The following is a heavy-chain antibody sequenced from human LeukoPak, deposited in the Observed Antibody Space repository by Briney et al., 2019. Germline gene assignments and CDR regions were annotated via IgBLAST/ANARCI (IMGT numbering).Heavy chain of an antibody. V-gene: IGHV4-59*08. Sequence: SETLSLTCTVSGGSIIGHYWSWVRQFPGNGLEFLAYIHYTGSTNYNPSLQSRVTISVDTSKNQFSLTLNSVTAADTAGYYCARLGPYYYGSGSIYHAFDIWGQGTKVYVSS. J-gene: IGHJ3*02. D-gene: IGHD3-10*01. CDR2: IHYTGST. CDR1: GGSIIGHY. CDR3: ARLGPYYYGSGSIYHAFDI.